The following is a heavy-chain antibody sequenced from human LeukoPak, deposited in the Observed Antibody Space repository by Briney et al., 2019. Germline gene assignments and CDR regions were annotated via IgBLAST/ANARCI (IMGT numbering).Heavy chain of an antibody. Sequence: PGGSLRLSCAASGFTFSNAWMSWVRQAPGKGLEWVGRIKSKTDGGTTDYAAPVKGRFTISRDDSKNTLYLQMNSLRAEDTAVYYCAKEWELGAFDIWGQGTMVTVSS. D-gene: IGHD1-26*01. V-gene: IGHV3-15*01. CDR1: GFTFSNAW. CDR3: AKEWELGAFDI. CDR2: IKSKTDGGTT. J-gene: IGHJ3*02.